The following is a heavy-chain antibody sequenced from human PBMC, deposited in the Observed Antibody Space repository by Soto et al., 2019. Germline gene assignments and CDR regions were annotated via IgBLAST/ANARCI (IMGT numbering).Heavy chain of an antibody. CDR2: IISDGTGT. D-gene: IGHD2-2*01. CDR3: ARGLRYWSTRCYNYGRAV. J-gene: IGHJ6*01. Sequence: PGGSLRLSCAASGFTFSNYWMHWVRQAPWKGLVWVSRIISDGTGTTYADSVRGRFTLSIDHATSTLYLQMNSLSAEDTAVYYCARGLRYWSTRCYNYGRAVWGQGNTVTV. CDR1: GFTFSNYW. V-gene: IGHV3-74*01.